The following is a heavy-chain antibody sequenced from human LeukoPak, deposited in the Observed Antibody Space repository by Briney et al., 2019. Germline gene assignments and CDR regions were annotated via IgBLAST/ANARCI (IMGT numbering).Heavy chain of an antibody. CDR3: ARGKGLGYGWFDP. D-gene: IGHD3-16*01. Sequence: ASVKDSCKASGGTFSSYAISWVRQAPGQGLEWMGGIIPIFGTANYAQKFQGRVTITTDESTSTAYMELSSLRSEDTAVYYCARGKGLGYGWFDPWGQGTLVTVSS. CDR2: IIPIFGTA. CDR1: GGTFSSYA. J-gene: IGHJ5*02. V-gene: IGHV1-69*05.